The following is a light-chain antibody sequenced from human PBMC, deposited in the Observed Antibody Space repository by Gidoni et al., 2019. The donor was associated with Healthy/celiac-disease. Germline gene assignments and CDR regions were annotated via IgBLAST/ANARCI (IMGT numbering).Light chain of an antibody. CDR2: AAS. V-gene: IGKV1-39*01. J-gene: IGKJ2*01. Sequence: DIQMTQSPSSLSASVGDRVTITCRASQIISSYLNWYQQKPGKAPKLLIYAASSLQSGVPSRFSGSGSGTDFTLTISSLQPEDFATYYCQQGYSTPPYTFGQGTKLEIK. CDR3: QQGYSTPPYT. CDR1: QIISSY.